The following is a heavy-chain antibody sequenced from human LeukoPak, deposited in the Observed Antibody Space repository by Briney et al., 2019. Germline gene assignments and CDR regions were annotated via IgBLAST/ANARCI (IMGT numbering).Heavy chain of an antibody. J-gene: IGHJ3*02. D-gene: IGHD2-2*01. Sequence: GGSLRLSCAASGFTFDDYTMHWVRQAPGKGLEWVSLISWDGGSTYYADSVKGRFTISRDNSKNSLYLQMNSLRTEDTALYYCVKDQCSSTSCGPLWDAFDIWGQGTMVTVSS. CDR1: GFTFDDYT. CDR2: ISWDGGST. V-gene: IGHV3-43*01. CDR3: VKDQCSSTSCGPLWDAFDI.